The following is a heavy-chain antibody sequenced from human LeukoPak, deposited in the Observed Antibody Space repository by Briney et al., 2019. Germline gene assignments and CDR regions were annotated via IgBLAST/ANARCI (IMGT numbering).Heavy chain of an antibody. CDR1: GGSISSYY. D-gene: IGHD5-24*01. V-gene: IGHV4-59*01. Sequence: SETLSLTCTVSGGSISSYYWSWIRQPPGKGLEWIGYIYYSGSTNYNPSLKSRVTISVDTSKNQFSLKLSSVTAADTAVYYCARGGDGYSRAGFDPWGQGTLVTVSS. CDR2: IYYSGST. CDR3: ARGGDGYSRAGFDP. J-gene: IGHJ5*02.